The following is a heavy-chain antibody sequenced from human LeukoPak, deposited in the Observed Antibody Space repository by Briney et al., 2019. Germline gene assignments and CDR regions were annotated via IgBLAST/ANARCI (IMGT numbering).Heavy chain of an antibody. J-gene: IGHJ6*03. CDR2: IYTSGST. Sequence: SETLSLTCTVSGASISGYYWSWIRQPAGKGLEWIGRIYTSGSTNYNPSLKSRVTMSVDTSKNQFSLKLSSVTAADTAVYYCARERGVVGLTSRARYYYMDVWGKGTTVTVSS. CDR3: ARERGVVGLTSRARYYYMDV. CDR1: GASISGYY. D-gene: IGHD1-26*01. V-gene: IGHV4-4*07.